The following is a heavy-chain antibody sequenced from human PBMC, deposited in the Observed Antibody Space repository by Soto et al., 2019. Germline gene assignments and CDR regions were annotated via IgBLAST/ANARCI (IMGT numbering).Heavy chain of an antibody. D-gene: IGHD3-3*01. CDR3: ARVIGWSNCGMDV. CDR2: IYYSGST. Sequence: QVQLQESGPGLVKPSETLSLTCTVSGGSISNYYWSWIRQPPGKGLEWFGYIYYSGSTNYNPSLKSRVTISVDTSKNQFSLKLSSVTAADTAVYYCARVIGWSNCGMDVWGQGTTVTVSS. CDR1: GGSISNYY. V-gene: IGHV4-59*01. J-gene: IGHJ6*02.